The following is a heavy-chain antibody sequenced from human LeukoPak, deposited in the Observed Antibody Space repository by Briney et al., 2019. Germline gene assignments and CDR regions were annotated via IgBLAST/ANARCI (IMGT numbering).Heavy chain of an antibody. CDR2: FHTGGET. Sequence: SGGSLRLSCAASGFTVSNNYMIWVRQAPGKGLEWVSLFHTGGETEYADSVKGRFTMSRDNSKNTLYLQMSSLRAEDTAVYYCVKDLSPSGYTAFDIWGQGTMVTVSS. V-gene: IGHV3-53*05. CDR3: VKDLSPSGYTAFDI. D-gene: IGHD3-22*01. CDR1: GFTVSNNY. J-gene: IGHJ3*02.